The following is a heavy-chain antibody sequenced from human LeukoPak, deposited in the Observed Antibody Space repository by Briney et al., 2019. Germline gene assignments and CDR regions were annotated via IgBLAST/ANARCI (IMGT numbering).Heavy chain of an antibody. D-gene: IGHD6-19*01. CDR3: VKDLGSSGWYGNAFDI. J-gene: IGHJ3*02. CDR2: ISGSGGST. V-gene: IGHV3-23*01. CDR1: GFTFSSYA. Sequence: PGGSLRLSCAASGFTFSSYAMSWVRQAPGKGLEWVSDISGSGGSTYYADSVKGRFTISRDNSKNTLYLQMNSLRAEDTAVYYCVKDLGSSGWYGNAFDIWGQGTMVTVSS.